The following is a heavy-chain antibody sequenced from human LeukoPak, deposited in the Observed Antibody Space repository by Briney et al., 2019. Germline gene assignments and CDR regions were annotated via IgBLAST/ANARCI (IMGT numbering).Heavy chain of an antibody. J-gene: IGHJ4*02. V-gene: IGHV3-48*02. CDR3: ASSLRVTFGGVVVVPSRLDY. Sequence: GGSLRLSCAASGFTFSSYSMNWVRQAPGEGLGWVSYISTTSSTIDYADSVKGRFTISRDNAKNSLYLQMNSLRDEDTAVYFCASSLRVTFGGVVVVPSRLDYWGQGTLVTVSS. CDR1: GFTFSSYS. CDR2: ISTTSSTI. D-gene: IGHD3-16*02.